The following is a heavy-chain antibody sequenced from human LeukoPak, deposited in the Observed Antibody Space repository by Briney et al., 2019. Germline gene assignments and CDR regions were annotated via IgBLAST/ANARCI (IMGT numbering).Heavy chain of an antibody. Sequence: GGSLRLSCAASGFTFSSYSMNWVRQAPGKGLEWVSYISSSSSTIYYADSVKGRLTISRDNAKNSLYLQMNSLRAEDTAVYYCARETYCTNTTCPIGDHFNYWGQGTLVTVSS. D-gene: IGHD2-2*01. V-gene: IGHV3-48*04. CDR1: GFTFSSYS. J-gene: IGHJ4*02. CDR3: ARETYCTNTTCPIGDHFNY. CDR2: ISSSSSTI.